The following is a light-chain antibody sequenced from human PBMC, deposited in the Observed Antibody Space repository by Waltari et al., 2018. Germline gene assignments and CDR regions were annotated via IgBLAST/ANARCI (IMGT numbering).Light chain of an antibody. CDR2: GAS. J-gene: IGKJ1*01. Sequence: DTVLTQSPGPLAVSLGERATINCNSSQNLFYGSSNKNYLAWYQQRPGQPPKLLIYGASSRESGVPDRFSGSGSGTDFTLTINILQAEDVAVYYCQQYYIIPRTFGQGTRVEIK. CDR1: QNLFYGSSNKNY. CDR3: QQYYIIPRT. V-gene: IGKV4-1*01.